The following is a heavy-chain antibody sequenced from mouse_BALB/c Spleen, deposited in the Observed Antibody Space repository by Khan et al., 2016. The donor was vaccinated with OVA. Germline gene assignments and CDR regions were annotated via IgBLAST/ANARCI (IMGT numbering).Heavy chain of an antibody. CDR1: GYTFINYW. D-gene: IGHD1-1*02. CDR3: AGRGLRWDFDY. CDR2: INPSTGYT. J-gene: IGHJ2*01. Sequence: VQLQESGAELAKPGASVKMSCKASGYTFINYWILWVKQRPGQGLEWIGYINPSTGYTEYNQNFQDKATLTADKSSSTAYMQLSSLTSADSAVYYCAGRGLRWDFDYWGQGTTLTVSA. V-gene: IGHV1-7*01.